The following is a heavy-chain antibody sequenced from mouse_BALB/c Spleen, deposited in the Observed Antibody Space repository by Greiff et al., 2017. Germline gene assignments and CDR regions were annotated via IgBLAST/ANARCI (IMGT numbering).Heavy chain of an antibody. Sequence: EVKLVESGPGLVKPSQSLSLTCTVTGYSITSDYAWNWIRQFPGNKLEWMGYISYSGSTSYNPSLKSRISITRDTSKNQFFLQLNSVTTEDTATYYCARGRYYWYFDVWGAGTTVTVSS. V-gene: IGHV3-2*02. D-gene: IGHD1-1*01. CDR1: GYSITSDYA. CDR3: ARGRYYWYFDV. J-gene: IGHJ1*01. CDR2: ISYSGST.